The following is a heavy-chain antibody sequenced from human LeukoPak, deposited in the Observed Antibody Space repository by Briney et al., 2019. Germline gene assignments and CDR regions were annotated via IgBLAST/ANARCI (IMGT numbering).Heavy chain of an antibody. CDR2: IYHSGTT. V-gene: IGHV4-30-2*01. D-gene: IGHD3-10*01. Sequence: SQTLSLTCAVSGGSISNGGYSWSWIRQPPGKGLEWIGLIYHSGTTHYSPSLKSRLTFSLDKSKNQFSLKLTPVTAADTALYYCARNYYGSGSFYVHNWGQGTLVTVSS. J-gene: IGHJ4*02. CDR3: ARNYYGSGSFYVHN. CDR1: GGSISNGGYS.